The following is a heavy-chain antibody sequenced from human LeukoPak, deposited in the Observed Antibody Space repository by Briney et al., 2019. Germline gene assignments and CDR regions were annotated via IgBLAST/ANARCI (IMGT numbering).Heavy chain of an antibody. CDR3: VWEPSYYDSIGFHS. Sequence: SETLSLTCTVSGVSITTYFWGWIRQPPGKGLEYIGSIYHSGITYYNPSLKSRVTISVDTSKNQFSLKLSSVTAADTAVYYCVWEPSYYDSIGFHSWGQGTLVTVSS. CDR1: GVSITTYF. J-gene: IGHJ4*02. D-gene: IGHD3-22*01. V-gene: IGHV4-39*07. CDR2: IYHSGIT.